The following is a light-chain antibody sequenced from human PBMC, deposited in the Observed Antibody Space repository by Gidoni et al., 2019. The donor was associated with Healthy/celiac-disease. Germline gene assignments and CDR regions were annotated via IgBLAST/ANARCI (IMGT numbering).Light chain of an antibody. CDR2: QDS. Sequence: SYELTQTPSVSVSPGQTASITCSGDKLGDKYACWYQQKPGQSPVLVIYQDSKRPSGIPERFSGSNSWNTATLTIRGTQAMDEADYYCQAWASSTVVFGGGTKLTVL. J-gene: IGLJ2*01. CDR3: QAWASSTVV. CDR1: KLGDKY. V-gene: IGLV3-1*01.